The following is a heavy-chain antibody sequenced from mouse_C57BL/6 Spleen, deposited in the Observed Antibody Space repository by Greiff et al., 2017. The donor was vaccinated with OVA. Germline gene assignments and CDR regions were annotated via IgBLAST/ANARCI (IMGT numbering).Heavy chain of an antibody. J-gene: IGHJ4*01. Sequence: VQLQQSGPELVKPGASVKISCKASGYTFTDYYLNWVKQSHGKSLEWIGDINPNNGGTSYNQKFKGKATLTVDKSSSTDYMELRSLTSEDSAVYYCARNSKGDYYAMDYWGQGTSVTVSS. CDR2: INPNNGGT. D-gene: IGHD1-3*01. CDR1: GYTFTDYY. CDR3: ARNSKGDYYAMDY. V-gene: IGHV1-26*01.